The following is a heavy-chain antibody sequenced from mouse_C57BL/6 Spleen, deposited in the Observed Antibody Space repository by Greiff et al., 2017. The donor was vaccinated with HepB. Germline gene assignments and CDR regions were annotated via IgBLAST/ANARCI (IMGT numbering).Heavy chain of an antibody. Sequence: QVQLQQPGAELVKPGASVKLSCKASGYTFTSYWMHWVKQRPGQGLEWIGMIHPNSGSTNYNEKFKSKATLTVDKSSSTAFMQLSSLTSEDSAVYYCAREDAHEPWFAYWGQGTLVTVSA. J-gene: IGHJ3*01. CDR2: IHPNSGST. V-gene: IGHV1-64*01. CDR1: GYTFTSYW. CDR3: AREDAHEPWFAY.